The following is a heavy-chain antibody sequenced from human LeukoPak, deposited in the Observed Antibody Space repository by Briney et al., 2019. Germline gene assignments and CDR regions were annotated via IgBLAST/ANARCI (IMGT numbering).Heavy chain of an antibody. D-gene: IGHD3-16*01. V-gene: IGHV4-39*07. CDR2: IYYSGST. CDR1: GGSISSSSYY. Sequence: KPSETLSFTCTVSGGSISSSSYYWGWIRQPPGKGLEWIGSIYYSGSTYYNPSLKSRVTISVDTSKNQFSLKLSSVTAADTAVYYCARKRFGFDPWGQGTLVTVSS. CDR3: ARKRFGFDP. J-gene: IGHJ5*02.